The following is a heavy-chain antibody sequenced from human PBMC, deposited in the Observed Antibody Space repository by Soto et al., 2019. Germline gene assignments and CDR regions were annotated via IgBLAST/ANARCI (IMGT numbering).Heavy chain of an antibody. CDR3: AGGIAAAGTNWFDP. CDR2: ISSSSSYI. J-gene: IGHJ5*02. Sequence: AGGSLRLSCAASGFTFSSYSMNWVRQAPGKGLEWVSSISSSSSYIYYADSVKGRFTISRDNAKNSLYLQMNSLRAEDTAVYYCAGGIAAAGTNWFDPWGQGTLVTVSS. V-gene: IGHV3-21*01. CDR1: GFTFSSYS. D-gene: IGHD6-13*01.